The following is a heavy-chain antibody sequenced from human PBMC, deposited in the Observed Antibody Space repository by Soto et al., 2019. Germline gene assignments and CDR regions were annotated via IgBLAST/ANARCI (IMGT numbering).Heavy chain of an antibody. V-gene: IGHV1-18*01. CDR1: GYTFASYA. Sequence: QVQLVQSGAEVKKPGASVKVSCKASGYTFASYAINWMRQAPGQGLECMGWISAYNGNTNYAQKLQGRVTMVTDTTTSAAYMELRGLRSDDTAVYYCARDPAPPAFGGQGPLVTVSS. D-gene: IGHD2-2*01. J-gene: IGHJ4*02. CDR2: ISAYNGNT. CDR3: ARDPAPPAF.